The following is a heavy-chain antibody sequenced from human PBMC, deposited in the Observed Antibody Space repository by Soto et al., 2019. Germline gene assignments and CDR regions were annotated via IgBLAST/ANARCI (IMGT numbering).Heavy chain of an antibody. CDR2: IYYSGST. Sequence: SETLSLTCTVSGGSISSYYWSWIRQPPGKGLEWIGYIYYSGSTNYNPSLKSRVTISVDTSKNQFSLKLTSVADGDSAVYYCARHLGPTGPNYWGQGTLVTVSS. CDR1: GGSISSYY. J-gene: IGHJ4*02. V-gene: IGHV4-59*08. D-gene: IGHD1-26*01. CDR3: ARHLGPTGPNY.